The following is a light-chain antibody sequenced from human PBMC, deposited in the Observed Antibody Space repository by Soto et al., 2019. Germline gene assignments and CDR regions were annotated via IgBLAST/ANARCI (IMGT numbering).Light chain of an antibody. J-gene: IGLJ3*02. CDR2: YDS. CDR1: DIGSKS. V-gene: IGLV3-21*04. CDR3: QVWDYSSDHWV. Sequence: SYELTQPPSVSVAPGETATITCGGNDIGSKSVHWYQQKPGQAPVLVIYYDSDRPSGIPERFSGSNSGNTATLTISRVEAGDEADYYCQVWDYSSDHWVFGGGTKLTVL.